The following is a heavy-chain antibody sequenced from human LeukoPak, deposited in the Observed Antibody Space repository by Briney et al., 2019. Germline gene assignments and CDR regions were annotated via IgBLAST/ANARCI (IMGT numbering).Heavy chain of an antibody. CDR1: GFTFSSYG. J-gene: IGHJ4*02. CDR3: AKDRYSYAYEYFDC. D-gene: IGHD5-18*01. CDR2: KSYDGRNK. V-gene: IGHV3-30*18. Sequence: PGRSLRLSCAASGFTFSSYGMHWVRQAPGKGLEWVAVKSYDGRNKYYADSVKGRFTISRDNSKNTLYLQMNSLRAEDTAVYYCAKDRYSYAYEYFDCWGQGTLVTVSS.